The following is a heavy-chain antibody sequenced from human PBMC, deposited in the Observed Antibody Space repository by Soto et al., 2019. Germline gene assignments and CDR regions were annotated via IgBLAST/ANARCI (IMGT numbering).Heavy chain of an antibody. V-gene: IGHV1-2*06. CDR2: INPDSGDT. D-gene: IGHD3-3*01. J-gene: IGHJ5*02. CDR3: ATITDFWSGYYDTKWFDP. Sequence: ASVKVSCKTSGYTFSGYFIHWVRQAPGQGLEWMGRINPDSGDTNYAQKFQGRVTMTRDTSIKTLYMELSRLRSDDTAVYYCATITDFWSGYYDTKWFDPRGQGTLVTVSS. CDR1: GYTFSGYF.